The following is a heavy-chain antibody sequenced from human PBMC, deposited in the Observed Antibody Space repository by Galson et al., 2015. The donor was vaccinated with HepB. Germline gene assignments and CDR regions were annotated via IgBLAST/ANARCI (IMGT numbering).Heavy chain of an antibody. D-gene: IGHD3-3*01. Sequence: SLRLSCAASGFTFSSYWMSWVRQAPGKGLEWVANIKQDGSEKYYVDSVKGRFTISRDNAKNSLYLQMNSLRAEDTAVYYCARGGLRFLEWPTDPKSDNWFDPWGQGTLVTVSS. V-gene: IGHV3-7*03. CDR3: ARGGLRFLEWPTDPKSDNWFDP. CDR2: IKQDGSEK. J-gene: IGHJ5*02. CDR1: GFTFSSYW.